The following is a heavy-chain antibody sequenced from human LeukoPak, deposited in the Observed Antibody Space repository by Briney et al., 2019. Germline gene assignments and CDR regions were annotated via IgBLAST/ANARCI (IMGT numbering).Heavy chain of an antibody. J-gene: IGHJ4*02. Sequence: GGSLRLSCAASGFTFSSYGMHWVRQAPGKGLGWVAVISYDGSNKYYADSVKGRFTISRDNSKNTLYLQMNSLRAEDTAVYYCAKEGAAAGYLYWGQGTLVTVSS. CDR3: AKEGAAAGYLY. CDR2: ISYDGSNK. CDR1: GFTFSSYG. V-gene: IGHV3-30*18. D-gene: IGHD6-13*01.